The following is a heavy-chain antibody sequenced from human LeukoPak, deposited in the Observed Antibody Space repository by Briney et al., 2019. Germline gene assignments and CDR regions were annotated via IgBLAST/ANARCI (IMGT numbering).Heavy chain of an antibody. CDR3: AREYYDFWSGYYTEDYYYYGMDV. V-gene: IGHV1-18*01. CDR1: GYTFTSYG. J-gene: IGHJ6*02. CDR2: ISAYNGNT. Sequence: GASVKVSCKASGYTFTSYGISWVRQAPGQGLEWMGWISAYNGNTNYAQKLQGRVTMTTDTSTSTAYMELRSLRSDDTAMYYCAREYYDFWSGYYTEDYYYYGMDVWGQGTTVTVSS. D-gene: IGHD3-3*01.